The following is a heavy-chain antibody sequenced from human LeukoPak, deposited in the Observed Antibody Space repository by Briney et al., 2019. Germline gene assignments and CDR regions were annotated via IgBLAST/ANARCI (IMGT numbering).Heavy chain of an antibody. D-gene: IGHD5-18*01. CDR1: GGSISSSSYY. J-gene: IGHJ6*02. Sequence: SETLSLTCTVSGGSISSSSYYWGWIRQPPGKGLEWIGSIYYSGSTYYNPSLKSRVTISVDTSKNQFSLKLSSVTAADTAVYYCARVGYSYGFAYYYGMDVWGQGTTVTVSS. CDR2: IYYSGST. CDR3: ARVGYSYGFAYYYGMDV. V-gene: IGHV4-39*07.